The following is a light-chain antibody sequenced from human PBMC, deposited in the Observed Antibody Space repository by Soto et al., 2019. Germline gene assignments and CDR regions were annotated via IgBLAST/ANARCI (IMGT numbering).Light chain of an antibody. V-gene: IGLV1-47*01. CDR1: NSNIGSNY. J-gene: IGLJ1*01. Sequence: QAVLKQPPSASGAPGQTVTISCSGSNSNIGSNYVYWYQHLPGTAPKALVYRNNLRPSGVPDRFSGSKSGTSASLAISGLQAEDEADYYCSSYTTSAPYVFGSGTKVTVL. CDR3: SSYTTSAPYV. CDR2: RNN.